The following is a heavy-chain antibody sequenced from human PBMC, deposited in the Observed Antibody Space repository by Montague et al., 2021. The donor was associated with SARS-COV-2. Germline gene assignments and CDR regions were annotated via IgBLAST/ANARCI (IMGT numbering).Heavy chain of an antibody. CDR2: IYHSGTT. Sequence: SETLSLTCTVSGFSIGSGDYWGWIRQPPGKGLEWIGSIYHSGTTYYNPSLQSRLTMSIDTSTNQFSLRLTSVTAADTAVYYCVKGSGYPWGQGTLVTVSS. V-gene: IGHV4-38-2*02. J-gene: IGHJ5*02. D-gene: IGHD3-22*01. CDR1: GFSIGSGDY. CDR3: VKGSGYP.